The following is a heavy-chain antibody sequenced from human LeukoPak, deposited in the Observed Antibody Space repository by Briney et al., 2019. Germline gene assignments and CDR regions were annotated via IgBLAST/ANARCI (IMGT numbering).Heavy chain of an antibody. J-gene: IGHJ4*02. CDR2: ISSSSTYI. CDR1: GFTFTTYS. Sequence: GGSLRLSCAASGFTFTTYSMNWVRRAPGKGLEWVSSISSSSTYIYYADSVKGRFTISRDNAKNSLYLQMNSLRAEDTALYYCAPSYGSGSYPLDFWGQGTLVTVSS. D-gene: IGHD3-10*01. V-gene: IGHV3-21*01. CDR3: APSYGSGSYPLDF.